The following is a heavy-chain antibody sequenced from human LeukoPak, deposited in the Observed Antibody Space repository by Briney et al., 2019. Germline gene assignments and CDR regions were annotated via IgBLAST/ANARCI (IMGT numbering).Heavy chain of an antibody. J-gene: IGHJ1*01. CDR1: GDPISSYY. Sequence: SETLSLTCTVSGDPISSYYWSWIRQPAGKGLEWIGRIYTSGTTNYNSSLKSRLTMSVDASKNQFSLKLSSVTAADTAVYYCARLGSSGSAQYFQDWGQGTLVTVSS. D-gene: IGHD6-19*01. V-gene: IGHV4-4*07. CDR3: ARLGSSGSAQYFQD. CDR2: IYTSGTT.